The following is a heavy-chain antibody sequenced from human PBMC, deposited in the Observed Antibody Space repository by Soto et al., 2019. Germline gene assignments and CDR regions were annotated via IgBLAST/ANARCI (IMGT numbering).Heavy chain of an antibody. CDR1: GFTFSSFA. Sequence: PGGSLRLSCAASGFTFSSFAMSWVRQAPGKGLEWVSSMSGSGGGTYYADSVKGRFTISRDNSKNTLYLQVNSLRAEDTAVYYCAKDRAVAAIYYYYGMNVWGQGTTVTVSS. J-gene: IGHJ6*02. CDR3: AKDRAVAAIYYYYGMNV. CDR2: MSGSGGGT. V-gene: IGHV3-23*01. D-gene: IGHD6-19*01.